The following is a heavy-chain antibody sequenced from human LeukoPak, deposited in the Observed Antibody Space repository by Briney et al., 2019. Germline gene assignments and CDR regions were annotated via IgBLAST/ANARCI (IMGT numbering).Heavy chain of an antibody. V-gene: IGHV3-66*02. CDR1: GFTVSSNY. CDR3: ARDIVVVPAARDY. D-gene: IGHD2-2*01. J-gene: IGHJ4*02. Sequence: PGGSLRLSCAASGFTVSSNYMSWVRQAPGKGLEGVSVIYSGGSTYYADSVKGRFPISRDNSKNTLYLQMNSLRAEDTAVYYCARDIVVVPAARDYWGQGTLVTVSS. CDR2: IYSGGST.